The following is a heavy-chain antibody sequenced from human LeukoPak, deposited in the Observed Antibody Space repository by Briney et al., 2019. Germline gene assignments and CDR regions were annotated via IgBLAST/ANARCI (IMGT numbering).Heavy chain of an antibody. Sequence: GGSLRLSCAASGFTFSSYAMSWVRQAPGKGLEWVSAISGSGGSTYYADSVKGRFTISRDNSKNTLYPQMNSLRAEDTAVYYCAKGEAYYYGSSGYYYGLMDYWGQGTLVTVSS. D-gene: IGHD3-22*01. V-gene: IGHV3-23*01. J-gene: IGHJ4*02. CDR1: GFTFSSYA. CDR2: ISGSGGST. CDR3: AKGEAYYYGSSGYYYGLMDY.